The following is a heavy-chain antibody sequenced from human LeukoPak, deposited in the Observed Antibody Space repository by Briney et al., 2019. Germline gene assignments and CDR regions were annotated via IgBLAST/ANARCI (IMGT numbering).Heavy chain of an antibody. D-gene: IGHD3-22*01. CDR3: ARDGYYDSSDPFDY. CDR1: GFTFSSYS. V-gene: IGHV3-21*01. CDR2: ISSSSSYI. J-gene: IGHJ4*02. Sequence: PGGSLRLSCAASGFTFSSYSMNWVREAPGKGLGWVSSISSSSSYIYYADSVKGRFTISRDNAKSSLYLQMHSLRAEDTAVYYCARDGYYDSSDPFDYWGQGTLVTVSS.